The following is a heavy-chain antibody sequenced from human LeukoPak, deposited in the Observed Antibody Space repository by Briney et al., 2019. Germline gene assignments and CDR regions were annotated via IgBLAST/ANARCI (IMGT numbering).Heavy chain of an antibody. J-gene: IGHJ3*02. CDR1: GGSISSGDYY. CDR2: IYYSGST. D-gene: IGHD4-17*01. V-gene: IGHV4-30-4*01. Sequence: SETLSLTCTVSGGSISSGDYYWSWIRQPPGKGLEWIGYIYYSGSTYYNPSLKSRVTISVDTSKNQFSLKLSSVTAADTAVYYCARATDDYGHAFDIWGQGTMVTVSS. CDR3: ARATDDYGHAFDI.